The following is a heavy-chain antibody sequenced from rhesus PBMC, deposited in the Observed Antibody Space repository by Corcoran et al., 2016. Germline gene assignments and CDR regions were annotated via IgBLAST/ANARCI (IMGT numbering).Heavy chain of an antibody. CDR3: ARARGYCDY. J-gene: IGHJ4*01. CDR1: GFSLSTSGTG. D-gene: IGHD2-27*01. Sequence: QVTLKESGPALVTPTQTLTLTCTFSGFSLSTSGTGVGWTRQPPGKALEWLASIYWNDSKYYSTSLKSRLTISKDTSKNQVVLTMTNMDPVDTATYYCARARGYCDYWGQGVLVTVSS. V-gene: IGHV2-95*01. CDR2: IYWNDSK.